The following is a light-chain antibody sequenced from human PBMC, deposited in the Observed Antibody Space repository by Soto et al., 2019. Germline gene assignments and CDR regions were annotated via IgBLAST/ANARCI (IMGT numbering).Light chain of an antibody. CDR3: QQYNNWPRT. V-gene: IGKV3-15*01. CDR2: GAS. Sequence: EIVMTQSPATLSVSPGERATLSCTASQSLNFNLAWYQQKPGQAPRLLIYGASTRATGIPARFSGSGSGTEFTLTISSLQSEDFAVYYCQQYNNWPRTFGQGTKLEIK. CDR1: QSLNFN. J-gene: IGKJ2*01.